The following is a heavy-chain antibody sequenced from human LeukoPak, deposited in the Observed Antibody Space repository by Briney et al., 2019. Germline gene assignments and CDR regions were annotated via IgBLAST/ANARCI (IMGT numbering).Heavy chain of an antibody. V-gene: IGHV4-4*07. CDR2: IYTSGST. D-gene: IGHD3-9*01. Sequence: PSETLSLTCTVSGGSISSYYWSWIRQPAGKGLEWIGRIYTSGSTNYNPSLKSRVTMSVDTSKNQFSLKLSSVAAADTAVSYCARDERTYFDWQGGGLYNWFDPWGQGTLVTVSS. J-gene: IGHJ5*02. CDR1: GGSISSYY. CDR3: ARDERTYFDWQGGGLYNWFDP.